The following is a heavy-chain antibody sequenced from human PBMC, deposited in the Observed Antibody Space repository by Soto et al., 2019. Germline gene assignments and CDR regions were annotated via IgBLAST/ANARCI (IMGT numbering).Heavy chain of an antibody. J-gene: IGHJ4*02. Sequence: QVQLVQSGAEVKQPGSSVKVSCKTSGGTFSTYDIYWVRQAPGQGLEWMGAIIPLFGTADYAQKFQGRVTITADESTSTASMELSSLRSEDTAVYYCARPKGSYSSGYYYFDYWGQGTLVTVSS. CDR2: IIPLFGTA. V-gene: IGHV1-69*01. CDR1: GGTFSTYD. D-gene: IGHD6-19*01. CDR3: ARPKGSYSSGYYYFDY.